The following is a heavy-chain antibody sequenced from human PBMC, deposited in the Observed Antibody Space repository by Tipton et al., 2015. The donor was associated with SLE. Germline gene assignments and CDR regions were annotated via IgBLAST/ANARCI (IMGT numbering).Heavy chain of an antibody. D-gene: IGHD6-19*01. J-gene: IGHJ2*01. V-gene: IGHV1-8*01. CDR2: VNPIYGNT. Sequence: QLVQSGAEVKKPGASVKVSCKASGYIFMNYGISWVRQAPGQGLEWMGWVNPIYGNTGYAEKFQGRVTMTRNTSISIAYMELSDLRSEDTAVYYCARESLGFSRYFDLWGRGTLVTVSS. CDR1: GYIFMNYG. CDR3: ARESLGFSRYFDL.